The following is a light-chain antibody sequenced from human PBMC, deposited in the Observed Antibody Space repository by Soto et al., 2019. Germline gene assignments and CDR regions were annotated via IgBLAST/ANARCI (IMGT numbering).Light chain of an antibody. CDR2: DAS. J-gene: IGKJ2*01. Sequence: EIVMTQSPATLSVSPGERATLSCRASQSVSRNLAWCQQKPGQPPRLLLYDASTRATGVPARFGGSGSGTELTLTISGLQPEDFAVYDCQQYGDWPPDTFGQGTKVEI. CDR1: QSVSRN. V-gene: IGKV3-15*01. CDR3: QQYGDWPPDT.